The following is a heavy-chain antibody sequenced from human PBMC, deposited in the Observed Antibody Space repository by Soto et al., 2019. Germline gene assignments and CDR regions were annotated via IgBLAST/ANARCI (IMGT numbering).Heavy chain of an antibody. CDR1: GGSISSSSYY. V-gene: IGHV4-39*01. CDR2: IYYSWST. Sequence: QLQLQESGPGLVKPSETLSLTCTVSGGSISSSSYYWGWIRQPPGKGLEWIGSIYYSWSTYYNPSLKSRVTISVDTSKNQSSLKLSSVTAADTAVYYCATQSDYDFWSGYYANWFDPWGQGTLVTVSS. D-gene: IGHD3-3*01. CDR3: ATQSDYDFWSGYYANWFDP. J-gene: IGHJ5*02.